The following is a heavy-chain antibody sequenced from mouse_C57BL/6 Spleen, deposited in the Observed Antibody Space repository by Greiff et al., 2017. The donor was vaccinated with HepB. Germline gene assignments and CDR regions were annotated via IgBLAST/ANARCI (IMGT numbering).Heavy chain of an antibody. J-gene: IGHJ2*01. CDR3: AGHGDDYPDY. CDR2: ISSGGSYT. D-gene: IGHD2-4*01. CDR1: GSTFSSYG. V-gene: IGHV5-6*01. Sequence: EVKLMESGGVLVKLGGSLIPTCAASGSTFSSYGMSWVRPTPDKRLQWVATISSGGSYTYYPDSVKGRFTISRDNAKNTLYLKMSSLKSEDTAIYYCAGHGDDYPDYWGQGTTLTVSS.